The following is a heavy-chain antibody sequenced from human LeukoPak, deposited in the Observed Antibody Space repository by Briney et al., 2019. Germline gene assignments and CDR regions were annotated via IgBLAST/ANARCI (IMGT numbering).Heavy chain of an antibody. Sequence: GASVKVSCKASGGTFSSYAISWVRQAPGQGLEWMGGIIPIFGTANYAQKFQGRVTITADESTSTAYMELSSLRSEDTAVYYCARDYSSSSQGFDYWGQGTLVTVSS. CDR2: IIPIFGTA. J-gene: IGHJ4*02. D-gene: IGHD6-6*01. V-gene: IGHV1-69*13. CDR3: ARDYSSSSQGFDY. CDR1: GGTFSSYA.